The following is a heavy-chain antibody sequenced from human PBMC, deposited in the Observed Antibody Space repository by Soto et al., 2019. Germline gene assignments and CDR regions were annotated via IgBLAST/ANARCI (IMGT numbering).Heavy chain of an antibody. CDR2: IYYSGST. V-gene: IGHV4-59*01. Sequence: QVQLQESGPGLVKPSETLSLTCTVSGGSISSYYWSWIRQPPGKGLEWIGYIYYSGSTNYNPSLKSRVTISVDTSKNQFSLKLSSVTAADTAVYYCARDRGINWFDPWGQGTLVTVSS. CDR3: ARDRGINWFDP. J-gene: IGHJ5*02. CDR1: GGSISSYY. D-gene: IGHD3-3*02.